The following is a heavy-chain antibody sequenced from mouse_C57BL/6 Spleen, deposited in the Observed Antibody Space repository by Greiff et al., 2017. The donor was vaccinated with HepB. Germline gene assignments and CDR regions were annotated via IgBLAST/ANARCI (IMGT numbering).Heavy chain of an antibody. CDR3: ARWGFYSYAMDY. D-gene: IGHD1-1*01. J-gene: IGHJ4*01. CDR1: GYTFTSYW. V-gene: IGHV1-64*01. Sequence: VQLQQSGAELVKPGASVKLSCKASGYTFTSYWMHWVKQRPGQGLEWIGMIHPNSGSTNYNEKFKSKATLTVDKSSSTAYMQLSSLTSEDSAVYYCARWGFYSYAMDYWGQGTSVTVSS. CDR2: IHPNSGST.